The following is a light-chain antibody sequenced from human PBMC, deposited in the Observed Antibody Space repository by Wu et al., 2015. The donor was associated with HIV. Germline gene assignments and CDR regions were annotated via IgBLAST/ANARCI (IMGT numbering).Light chain of an antibody. Sequence: AIQITQSPSSLSASTGDTVNITCQTSQHIRSSLAWYRQKSGKVPELLIYGASYLHRGVTSRFSGSGSGTTFTLTINCLHSEDLATFYCQQYDTFPLTFGGGPRWTSN. CDR3: QQYDTFPLT. CDR2: GAS. V-gene: IGKV1-8*01. CDR1: QHIRSS. J-gene: IGKJ4*01.